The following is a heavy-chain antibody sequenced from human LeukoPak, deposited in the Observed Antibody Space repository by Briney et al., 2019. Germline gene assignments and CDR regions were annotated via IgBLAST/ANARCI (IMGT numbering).Heavy chain of an antibody. D-gene: IGHD6-19*01. CDR3: ARVYSSGWSIFDY. CDR2: ISSSSYT. V-gene: IGHV3-11*05. J-gene: IGHJ4*02. CDR1: GFTFSVYY. Sequence: GGSLRLSCAASGFTFSVYYMSWIRQAPGKGLEWVSYISSSSYTNYADSVKGRFTISRDNAKNSLYLQMNSLRAEDTAVYYCARVYSSGWSIFDYWGQGTLVTVSS.